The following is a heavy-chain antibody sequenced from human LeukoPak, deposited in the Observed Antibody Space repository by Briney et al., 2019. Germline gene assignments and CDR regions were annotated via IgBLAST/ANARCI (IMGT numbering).Heavy chain of an antibody. J-gene: IGHJ4*02. CDR2: ISYDGSNK. CDR1: SP. Sequence: SPVHWVRQAPGKGLEWVAVISYDGSNKYYADSVKGRFTISRDNSKNTLYLQMNSLRAEDTAVYYCASSWEYWGRGTLVTVSS. CDR3: ASSWEY. D-gene: IGHD1-26*01. V-gene: IGHV3-30-3*01.